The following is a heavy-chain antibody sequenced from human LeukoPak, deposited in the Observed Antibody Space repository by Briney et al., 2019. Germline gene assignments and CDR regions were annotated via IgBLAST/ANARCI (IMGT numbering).Heavy chain of an antibody. CDR2: IDSSGDTT. CDR1: GFTFSNFE. V-gene: IGHV3-48*03. D-gene: IGHD2-2*01. J-gene: IGHJ4*02. Sequence: GGSLRLSCAASGFTFSNFEMNWVRQAPGKGLEWVSYIDSSGDTTYYADSVKGRFTMSRDNAKNSLYLQMNSLRAEDTAVYYCNVGVPATMRDFDYWGQGALVTVSS. CDR3: NVGVPATMRDFDY.